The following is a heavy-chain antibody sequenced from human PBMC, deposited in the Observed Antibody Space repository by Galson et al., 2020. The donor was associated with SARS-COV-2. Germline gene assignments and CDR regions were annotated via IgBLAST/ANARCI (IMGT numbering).Heavy chain of an antibody. CDR2: IYYSGST. Sequence: ASETLSLTCTVSGGSISSYYWSWIRQPPGKGLEWIGYIYYSGSTNYNPSLKSRVTISVDTSKNQFSLKLSSVTAADTAVYYCARTSMIPHYYYYYGMDVWGQGTTVTVSS. J-gene: IGHJ6*02. D-gene: IGHD3-16*01. CDR3: ARTSMIPHYYYYYGMDV. V-gene: IGHV4-59*01. CDR1: GGSISSYY.